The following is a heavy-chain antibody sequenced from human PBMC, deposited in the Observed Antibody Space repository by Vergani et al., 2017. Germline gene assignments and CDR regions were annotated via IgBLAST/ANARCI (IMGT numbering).Heavy chain of an antibody. J-gene: IGHJ6*03. CDR3: TRDEDGTYYDXLTGYESSYYYMDV. CDR1: GFTFGDYA. D-gene: IGHD3-9*01. Sequence: EVQLVESGGGLVQPGRSLRLSCTASGFTFGDYAMSWFRQAPGKGLEWVGFIRSKAYGGTTEYAASVKGRFTISRDDSKSIAYLQMNSLKTEDTAVYYCTRDEDGTYYDXLTGYESSYYYMDVWGKGTTVTVSS. CDR2: IRSKAYGGTT. V-gene: IGHV3-49*03.